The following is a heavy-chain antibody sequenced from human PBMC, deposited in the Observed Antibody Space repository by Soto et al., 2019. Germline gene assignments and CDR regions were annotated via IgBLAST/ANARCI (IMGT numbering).Heavy chain of an antibody. CDR2: IYYSGST. CDR1: GGSISSYY. J-gene: IGHJ5*02. CDR3: ARESAGSGKNNWFDP. V-gene: IGHV4-59*01. Sequence: PSETLSLTCTVSGGSISSYYWSWIRQPPGKGLEWIGYIYYSGSTNYNPSLKSRVTISVDTSKNQFSLKLSSVTAADTAVYYCARESAGSGKNNWFDPWGRGILVTVSS. D-gene: IGHD3-10*01.